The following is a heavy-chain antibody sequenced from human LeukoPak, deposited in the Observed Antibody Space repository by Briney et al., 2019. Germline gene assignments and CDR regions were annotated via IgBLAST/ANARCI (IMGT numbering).Heavy chain of an antibody. D-gene: IGHD5-24*01. Sequence: ASVKVSCKASGYTYSSYGISWVRQAPGQGLEWMGWINGYKGNTNYAQKLQGRVTMTTDTSTSTAYMELRSLRSDDTAVYYCARGDGYSPNFDYWGQGTLVTVSS. CDR3: ARGDGYSPNFDY. CDR2: INGYKGNT. V-gene: IGHV1-18*01. J-gene: IGHJ4*02. CDR1: GYTYSSYG.